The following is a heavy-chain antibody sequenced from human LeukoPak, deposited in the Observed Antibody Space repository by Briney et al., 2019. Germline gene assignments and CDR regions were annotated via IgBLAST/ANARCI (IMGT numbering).Heavy chain of an antibody. D-gene: IGHD5-24*01. CDR1: GGSISSGDYY. J-gene: IGHJ6*03. CDR3: ARWGYSDYYYYMDV. Sequence: PSQTLSLTCTVSGGSISSGDYYWSWIRQPPGKGLEWIGYIYYSGSTYYNPSLKSRVTISVDTSKNQFSLKLSSVTAADTAVYYCARWGYSDYYYYMDVWGKGTTVTVSS. CDR2: IYYSGST. V-gene: IGHV4-30-4*08.